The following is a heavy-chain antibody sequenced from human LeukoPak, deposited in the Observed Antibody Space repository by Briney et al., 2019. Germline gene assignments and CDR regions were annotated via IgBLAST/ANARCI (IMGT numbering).Heavy chain of an antibody. CDR2: IYYSGST. CDR1: GGSISSYY. J-gene: IGHJ4*02. CDR3: ARARGATSTDY. Sequence: SETLSLTCTVSGGSISSYYWSWIRQPPGKGLEWIGYIYYSGSTNYNPSLKSRVTISVDTSKNQFSLKLSSVTAADTAVYYCARARGATSTDYWGQGTLVTVSS. D-gene: IGHD5/OR15-5a*01. V-gene: IGHV4-59*01.